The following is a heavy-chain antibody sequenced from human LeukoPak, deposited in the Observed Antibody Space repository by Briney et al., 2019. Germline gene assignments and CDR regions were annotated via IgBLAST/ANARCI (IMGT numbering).Heavy chain of an antibody. CDR3: ARGTTDSIVVVTATYNWFDP. J-gene: IGHJ5*02. CDR1: GGSISSGGYY. CDR2: IYYSGST. V-gene: IGHV4-31*03. D-gene: IGHD2-21*02. Sequence: SQTLSPTCTVSGGSISSGGYYWSWIRQHPGKGLEWIGYIYYSGSTYYNPSLKSRVTISVDTSKNQFSLKLSSVTAADTAVYYCARGTTDSIVVVTATYNWFDPWGQGTLVTVSS.